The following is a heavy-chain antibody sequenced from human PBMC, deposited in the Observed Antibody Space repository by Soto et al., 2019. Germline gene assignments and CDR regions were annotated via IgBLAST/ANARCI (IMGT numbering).Heavy chain of an antibody. CDR2: IGSSSSTI. J-gene: IGHJ4*02. D-gene: IGHD4-17*01. CDR3: AREGGVYGGHFDY. Sequence: EVQLVESGGGLVQPGGSLRLSCAASGFTFSNYTMKWVRQAPEKGLEWVSYIGSSSSTIYDADSVKGRFTISRDNAKNSLYLQMNSLRDEDTAVYYCAREGGVYGGHFDYWGQGTLVTVSS. V-gene: IGHV3-48*02. CDR1: GFTFSNYT.